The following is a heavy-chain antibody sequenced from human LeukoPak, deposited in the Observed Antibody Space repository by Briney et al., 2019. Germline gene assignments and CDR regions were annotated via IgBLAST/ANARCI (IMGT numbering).Heavy chain of an antibody. CDR3: ARFGVGSSWYELLWAPEDY. J-gene: IGHJ4*02. CDR1: GYTFTSFW. CDR2: INPNSGGT. V-gene: IGHV1-2*06. Sequence: ASVKVSCKASGYTFTSFWIQWVRQAPGQGLEWMGRINPNSGGTNYAQKFQGRVTMTRDTSNSTAYMELSRLRSDDTAVYYCARFGVGSSWYELLWAPEDYWGQGTLVTVSS. D-gene: IGHD6-13*01.